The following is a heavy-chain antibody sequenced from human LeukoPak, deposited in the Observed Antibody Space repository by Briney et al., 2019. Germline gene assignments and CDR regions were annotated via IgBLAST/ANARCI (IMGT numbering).Heavy chain of an antibody. D-gene: IGHD3-10*01. CDR2: ISWNSGSI. CDR3: AKVLLWFGESYYFDY. CDR1: GFTFDDYA. V-gene: IGHV3-9*01. J-gene: IGHJ4*02. Sequence: GGSLRLSCAASGFTFDDYAMHWVRQAPGKGLEWVSGISWNSGSIGYADSVKGRFTISRDNAKNSLYLQMNSLRAEDTALYYCAKVLLWFGESYYFDYWGQGTLVTVSS.